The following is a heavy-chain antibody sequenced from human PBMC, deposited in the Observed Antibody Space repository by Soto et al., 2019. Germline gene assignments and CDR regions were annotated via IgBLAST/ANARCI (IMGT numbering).Heavy chain of an antibody. J-gene: IGHJ5*02. CDR1: GFTFSSYS. V-gene: IGHV3-48*02. CDR3: ARDRAIAARNWFDP. Sequence: EVQLVESGGGLVQPGGSLRLSCAASGFTFSSYSMNWVRQAPGKGLVWVSYISSSSSTIYYADSVKGLFTISSDNATNALYRQMNSLRDKDTSVYYCARDRAIAARNWFDPWGQGTLVTVSS. CDR2: ISSSSSTI. D-gene: IGHD6-25*01.